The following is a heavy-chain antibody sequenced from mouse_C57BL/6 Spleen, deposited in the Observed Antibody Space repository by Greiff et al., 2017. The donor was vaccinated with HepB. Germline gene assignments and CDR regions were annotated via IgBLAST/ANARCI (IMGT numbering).Heavy chain of an antibody. V-gene: IGHV3-6*01. D-gene: IGHD2-4*01. Sequence: EVQLVESGPGLVKPSQSLSLTCSVTGYSITSGYYWNWIRQFPGNKLEWMGYISYDGSNNYNPSLKNRISITRDTSKNQFFLKLNSVTTEDTATYYCARGGLRYAMDYWGQGTSVTVSS. J-gene: IGHJ4*01. CDR1: GYSITSGYY. CDR2: ISYDGSN. CDR3: ARGGLRYAMDY.